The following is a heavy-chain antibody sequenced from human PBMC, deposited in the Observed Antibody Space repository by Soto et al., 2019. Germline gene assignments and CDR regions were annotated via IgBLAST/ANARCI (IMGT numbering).Heavy chain of an antibody. CDR3: ASASDLWSGSGMDV. CDR2: IYDYGTT. V-gene: IGHV4-30-2*02. CDR1: GGSLSSGGYS. D-gene: IGHD3-3*01. J-gene: IGHJ6*02. Sequence: SETLSLTCAVSGGSLSSGGYSWSWIRQPPGKGLEWIGFIYDYGTTFYNPALKSRVTISIDKSKNQFSLKLSSVTAADTAVYYCASASDLWSGSGMDVWGQGTTVTVSS.